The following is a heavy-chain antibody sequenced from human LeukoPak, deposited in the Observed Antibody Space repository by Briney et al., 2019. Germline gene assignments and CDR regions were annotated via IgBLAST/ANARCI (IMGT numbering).Heavy chain of an antibody. CDR1: GFTFSSYW. V-gene: IGHV3-7*01. Sequence: GGSLRLSCAASGFTFSSYWMSWVRQAPGKGLEWVANIKQDGSEKYYVDSVKGRFTISRDNAKNSLYLQMNSLRAEDTAVYYCARDSNTVYSSGWLYYYYYMDVWGKGTTVTVSS. CDR2: IKQDGSEK. J-gene: IGHJ6*03. D-gene: IGHD6-19*01. CDR3: ARDSNTVYSSGWLYYYYYMDV.